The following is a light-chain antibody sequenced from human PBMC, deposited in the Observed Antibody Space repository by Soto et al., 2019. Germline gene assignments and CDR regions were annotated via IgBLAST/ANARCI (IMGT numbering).Light chain of an antibody. Sequence: EMVMTQAPATLSVSPGERATLSCRASQNLSRNLAWYQQQPGQAPRRLIYGASTRATGIPARFSGSGSGTDFTLTISSLQSEDFAVYYCQQYDNWPHTFGQGNKLEIK. CDR3: QQYDNWPHT. J-gene: IGKJ2*01. CDR1: QNLSRN. V-gene: IGKV3-15*01. CDR2: GAS.